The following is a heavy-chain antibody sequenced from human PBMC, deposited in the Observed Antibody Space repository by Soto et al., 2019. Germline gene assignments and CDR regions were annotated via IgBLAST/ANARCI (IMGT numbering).Heavy chain of an antibody. J-gene: IGHJ6*02. CDR2: INHSGST. CDR3: ARPARSGPFHYYYGMDV. CDR1: GGSFSGYY. V-gene: IGHV4-34*01. Sequence: PSETLSLSCAVYGGSFSGYYWSWIRQPPGKGLEWIGEINHSGSTNYNPSLKSRVTISVDTSKNQFSLKLSSVTAADTAVHYCARPARSGPFHYYYGMDVWGQGTTVTVSS. D-gene: IGHD3-3*01.